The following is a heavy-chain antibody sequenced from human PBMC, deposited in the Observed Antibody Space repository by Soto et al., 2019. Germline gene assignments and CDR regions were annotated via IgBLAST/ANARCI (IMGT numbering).Heavy chain of an antibody. D-gene: IGHD1-20*01. V-gene: IGHV1-69*01. J-gene: IGHJ2*01. Sequence: QVQLVQSGAEVKKPGSSVKVSCKASGGTFSSYAISWVRQAPGQGLEWIGGIIPIFGTANYAQKFQGRVTITADESTSTAYMELSSLRSGDVAVYYCARVRNWNDAAPDYWYFDLWGRGTLVTVSS. CDR2: IIPIFGTA. CDR3: ARVRNWNDAAPDYWYFDL. CDR1: GGTFSSYA.